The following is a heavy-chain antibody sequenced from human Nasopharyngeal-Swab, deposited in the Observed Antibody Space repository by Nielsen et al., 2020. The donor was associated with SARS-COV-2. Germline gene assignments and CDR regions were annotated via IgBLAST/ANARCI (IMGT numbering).Heavy chain of an antibody. CDR1: GFTFDNYE. CDR2: ISTSGATI. D-gene: IGHD6-19*01. Sequence: GGSLRLSYAASGFTFDNYEMNWVRQAPGKGLEWVSYISTSGATIHYADSVRGRFTISRDNAKKSLHLQMNSLRAEDTAVYYCARASRGWSWGQGTPVTVSS. CDR3: ARASRGWS. V-gene: IGHV3-48*03. J-gene: IGHJ5*02.